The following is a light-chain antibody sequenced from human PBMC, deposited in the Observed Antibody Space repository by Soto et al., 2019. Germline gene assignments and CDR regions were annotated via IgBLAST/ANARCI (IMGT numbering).Light chain of an antibody. J-gene: IGLJ1*01. V-gene: IGLV2-14*03. Sequence: QSVLTQPASVSGSPGQSITISCNGTSSDIGSYDYVSWYQQHPGKVPKLMIYDVSNRPSGVSNRFSGSKSGNTASLTISGLQAEDEADYYCTSFTTTYTHVFGTGTKVTVL. CDR3: TSFTTTYTHV. CDR2: DVS. CDR1: SSDIGSYDY.